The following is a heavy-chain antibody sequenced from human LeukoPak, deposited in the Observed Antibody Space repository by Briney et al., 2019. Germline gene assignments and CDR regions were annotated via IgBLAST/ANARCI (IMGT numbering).Heavy chain of an antibody. CDR3: AKAPVTTCRGAFCYPFDY. CDR2: ISDTGNT. J-gene: IGHJ4*02. CDR1: GFTLNGYA. D-gene: IGHD2-15*01. Sequence: GGSLTLSCAASGFTLNGYAMSWVRQAPGKGLEGVSAISDTGNTYHADSVKGRFTISRDSSKTTLFLQMTRLRPEDAAVYYCAKAPVTTCRGAFCYPFDYWGLGTLVTVSS. V-gene: IGHV3-23*01.